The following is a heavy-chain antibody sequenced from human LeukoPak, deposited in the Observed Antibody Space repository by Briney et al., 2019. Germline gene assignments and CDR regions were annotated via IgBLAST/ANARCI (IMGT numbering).Heavy chain of an antibody. J-gene: IGHJ4*02. V-gene: IGHV3-30*19. D-gene: IGHD2-8*01. CDR3: AREGYIGYCTNGLCSSLDC. CDR1: GFTFSMSG. CDR2: IPYDGSVK. Sequence: GGSLRLSCAASGFTFSMSGMHWVRQAPGKGLEWVAFIPYDGSVKYYADAVKGRFTISRDNSKNTLYLQMSSLRAEDTAVYYCAREGYIGYCTNGLCSSLDCWGQGTLVTVSS.